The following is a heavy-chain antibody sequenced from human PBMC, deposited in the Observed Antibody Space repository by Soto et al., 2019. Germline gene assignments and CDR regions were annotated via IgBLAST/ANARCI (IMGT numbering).Heavy chain of an antibody. V-gene: IGHV1-69*01. Sequence: QVQLVQSGAEVKKPGSSVKVSCKASGGTFSSYAVSWVRQAPGQGLEWMGGIIPIFGTANYAQKFQGRVTITADESTSTAYMELSSLRSEDTAVYYCARSLVYIAAPDWYFDLWGRGTLVTVSS. CDR2: IIPIFGTA. CDR1: GGTFSSYA. D-gene: IGHD6-25*01. CDR3: ARSLVYIAAPDWYFDL. J-gene: IGHJ2*01.